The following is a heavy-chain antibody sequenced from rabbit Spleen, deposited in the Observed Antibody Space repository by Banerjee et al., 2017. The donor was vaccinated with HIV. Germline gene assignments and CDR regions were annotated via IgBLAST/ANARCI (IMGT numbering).Heavy chain of an antibody. J-gene: IGHJ6*01. CDR2: INAYTGKP. D-gene: IGHD1-1*01. V-gene: IGHV1S45*01. CDR3: ARDTSSSFSSYGMDL. CDR1: GFSFSFKDV. Sequence: QEQLVESGGGLVKPEGSLTLTCKASGFSFSFKDVMCWVRQAPGKGLEWIACINAYTGKPVYATWAKGRFTISRTSSTTVTLQVTSLTAADTATYFCARDTSSSFSSYGMDLWGQGTLVTVS.